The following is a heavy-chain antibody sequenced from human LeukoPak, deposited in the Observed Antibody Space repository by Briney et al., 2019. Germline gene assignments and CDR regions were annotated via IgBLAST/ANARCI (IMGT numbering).Heavy chain of an antibody. J-gene: IGHJ4*02. Sequence: PGGSLRLSCAASGFTFSDYYMSWIRQAPGKGLEWVSYISSSSSYTNYAASVKGRFTISRDNAKNSLYLQMNSLRAEDTAVYYCARDRGRDSYGPYYIDSWGQGTLVTVSS. D-gene: IGHD5-18*01. V-gene: IGHV3-11*05. CDR3: ARDRGRDSYGPYYIDS. CDR2: ISSSSSYT. CDR1: GFTFSDYY.